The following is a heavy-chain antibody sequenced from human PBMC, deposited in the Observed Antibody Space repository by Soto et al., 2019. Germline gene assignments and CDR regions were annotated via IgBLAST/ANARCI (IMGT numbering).Heavy chain of an antibody. V-gene: IGHV4-39*01. CDR1: GGSISRSNYN. CDR3: ARNAYQLPNFSYYYGMDV. CDR2: IFYNGNT. Sequence: PSETLSLTCIVSGGSISRSNYNWGWIRQPPGKGLECIGSIFYNGNTYYNPSLQSRVFISADTSKNQFSLDLSSVTAADTAVYYCARNAYQLPNFSYYYGMDVWGQGTTVTVSS. D-gene: IGHD2-2*01. J-gene: IGHJ6*02.